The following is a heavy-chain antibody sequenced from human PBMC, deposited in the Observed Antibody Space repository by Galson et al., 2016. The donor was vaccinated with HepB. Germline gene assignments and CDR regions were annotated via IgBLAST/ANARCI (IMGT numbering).Heavy chain of an antibody. CDR3: AGGTAWHHFNF. Sequence: SLRLSCAASGFSISSYAMRWVRQAPGKGLEWVSSINVNGETTYYADSVKGRFTISRDNSKNTLYLQMSSLRVEDAAIYFCAGGTAWHHFNFWGQGSLAIVSS. CDR1: GFSISSYA. CDR2: INVNGETT. J-gene: IGHJ4*02. D-gene: IGHD1-26*01. V-gene: IGHV3-23*01.